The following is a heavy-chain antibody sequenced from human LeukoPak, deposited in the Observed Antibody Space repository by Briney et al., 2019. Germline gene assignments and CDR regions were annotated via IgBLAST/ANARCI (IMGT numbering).Heavy chain of an antibody. Sequence: PSGTLSLTCAVSGGSISSSNWWSWVRQPPGKGLEWIGEIYHSGSTNYNPSLKSRVTISVDTSKNQFSLKLSSVTAADTAVYYCAREASALKQWLVRGHNWFDPWGQGTLVTVSS. CDR3: AREASALKQWLVRGHNWFDP. J-gene: IGHJ5*02. D-gene: IGHD6-19*01. CDR2: IYHSGST. CDR1: GGSISSSNW. V-gene: IGHV4-4*02.